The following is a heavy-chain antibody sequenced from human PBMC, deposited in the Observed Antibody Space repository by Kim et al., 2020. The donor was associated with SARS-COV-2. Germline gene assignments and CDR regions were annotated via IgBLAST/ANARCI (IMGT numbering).Heavy chain of an antibody. CDR2: INWNGGST. D-gene: IGHD6-19*01. CDR3: ARGRKQWLTYYYYYGMDV. Sequence: GGSLRLSCAASGFTFGDYGMSWVRQAPWKGLEWVSGINWNGGSTGYADSVKGRFTISRDNAKNSLYLQMNSLRAEDTALYYCARGRKQWLTYYYYYGMDVWGQGTTVTVSS. J-gene: IGHJ6*02. V-gene: IGHV3-20*04. CDR1: GFTFGDYG.